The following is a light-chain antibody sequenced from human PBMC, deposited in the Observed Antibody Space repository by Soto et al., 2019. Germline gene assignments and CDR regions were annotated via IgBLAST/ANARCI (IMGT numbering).Light chain of an antibody. CDR2: GAS. CDR3: QQHNQWPIT. CDR1: QIVSSSY. J-gene: IGKJ5*01. Sequence: GLPQSASTLSLPPGERAPLSCRASQIVSSSYLAWYQQKPGQAPRLLIHGASSRATGIPDRFSGSGSGTDFTLTINSLQSEDSAVYYCQQHNQWPITFGQATRL. V-gene: IGKV3D-20*02.